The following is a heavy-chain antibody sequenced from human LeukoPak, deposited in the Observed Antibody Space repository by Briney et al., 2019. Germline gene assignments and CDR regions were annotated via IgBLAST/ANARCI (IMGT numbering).Heavy chain of an antibody. V-gene: IGHV3-21*01. CDR2: ISSSSSYI. D-gene: IGHD6-19*01. CDR1: GFTFSSYS. Sequence: NPGGSLRLSCAASGFTFSSYSMNWVRQAPGKGLEWVSSISSSSSYIYYADSVKGRFTISRDNAKNSLYLPINSLRAEDTTVYYCTTSPGSDWYRAPYYYSRIFVSGQGTTVTVSS. CDR3: TTSPGSDWYRAPYYYSRIFV. J-gene: IGHJ6*02.